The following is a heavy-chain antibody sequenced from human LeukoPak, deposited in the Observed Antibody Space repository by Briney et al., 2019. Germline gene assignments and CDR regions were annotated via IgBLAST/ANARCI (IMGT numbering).Heavy chain of an antibody. J-gene: IGHJ6*02. CDR2: IYHSGST. CDR1: GGSISSGGYS. V-gene: IGHV4-30-2*01. CDR3: ARAGDGMDV. Sequence: KASETLSLTCAVSGGSISSGGYSWSWIRQPPGKGLEWIGYIYHSGSTYYNPSLKSRVTISVDRSKNQFSLKLSSVTAADTAVYYCARAGDGMDVWGQGTTVTVSS.